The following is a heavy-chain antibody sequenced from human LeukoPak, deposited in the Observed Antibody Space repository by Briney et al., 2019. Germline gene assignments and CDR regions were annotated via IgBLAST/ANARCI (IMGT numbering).Heavy chain of an antibody. CDR2: ISTSSSYI. J-gene: IGHJ6*04. D-gene: IGHD3-10*02. CDR3: AELGITMIGGV. Sequence: GGSLRLSCAASGFTFSNYNMNWVRQAPGKGLEWVSSISTSSSYIYYADSVKGRFTISRDNAKNSLYLQMNSLRAEDTAVYYCAELGITMIGGVWGKGTTVTISS. CDR1: GFTFSNYN. V-gene: IGHV3-21*01.